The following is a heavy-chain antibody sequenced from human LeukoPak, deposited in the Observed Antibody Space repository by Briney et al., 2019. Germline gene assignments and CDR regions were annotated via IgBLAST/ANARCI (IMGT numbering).Heavy chain of an antibody. Sequence: VXVSFKXSGYTFTNYYMHWVRQAPGQGLEWMGIINPSGGSTNYTQKFQGRVTMTRDTSTSTVYMELSSLRSEDTAVYYCGRDQGYSGYDSPDYWGQGTXVXXSS. J-gene: IGHJ4*02. CDR1: GYTFTNYY. V-gene: IGHV1-46*01. CDR3: GRDQGYSGYDSPDY. CDR2: INPSGGST. D-gene: IGHD5-12*01.